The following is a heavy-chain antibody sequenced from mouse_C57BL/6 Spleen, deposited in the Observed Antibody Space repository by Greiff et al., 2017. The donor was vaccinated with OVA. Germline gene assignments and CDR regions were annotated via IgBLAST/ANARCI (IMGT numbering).Heavy chain of an antibody. D-gene: IGHD1-1*01. Sequence: QVQLQQSGAELMKPGASVKLSCKATGYTFTGYWIEWVKQRPGHGLEWIGEILPGSGSTNYNEKFKGKATFTADTSSNTAYMQLSSLTTEDSAIYYCARFVGYVSSYDWFAYWGQGTLVTVSA. CDR3: ARFVGYVSSYDWFAY. CDR2: ILPGSGST. CDR1: GYTFTGYW. J-gene: IGHJ3*01. V-gene: IGHV1-9*01.